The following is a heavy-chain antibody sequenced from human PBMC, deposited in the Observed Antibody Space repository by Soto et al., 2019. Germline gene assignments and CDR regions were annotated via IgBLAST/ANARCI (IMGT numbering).Heavy chain of an antibody. CDR3: VSQPHWARPFES. J-gene: IGHJ4*02. D-gene: IGHD7-27*01. Sequence: EVLLMESGGGLVQPGGSLRLSCEVSGFDFSFYSMSWVRQAPGKGLEWVASISGNGGSTYYADSGKGRFTFSRDNAKNTLYLQMNGLRTEDTGVYYCVSQPHWARPFESWGQGTLVNVSS. CDR2: ISGNGGST. V-gene: IGHV3-23*01. CDR1: GFDFSFYS.